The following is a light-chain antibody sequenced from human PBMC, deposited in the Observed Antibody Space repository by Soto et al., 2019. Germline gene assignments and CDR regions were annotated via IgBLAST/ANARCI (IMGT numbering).Light chain of an antibody. CDR1: QSFSGNY. CDR2: GVS. CDR3: QQYGTSPPMYT. V-gene: IGKV3-20*01. J-gene: IGKJ2*01. Sequence: DIVLTQSPGTLSLSPGERATLSCRASQSFSGNYLAWYQQKPGQAPRLLIYGVSSRATGIPDRFSGSGSGTDFTLSISRLEPEDFAVYYCQQYGTSPPMYTFGQGTKLEIK.